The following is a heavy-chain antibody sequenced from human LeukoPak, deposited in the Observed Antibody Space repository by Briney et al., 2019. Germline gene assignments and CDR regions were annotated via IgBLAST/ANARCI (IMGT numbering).Heavy chain of an antibody. Sequence: GGSLRLSCAASGFTFSSYGMHWVRQAPGKGLEGVAFIRYDGSNKYYADSVKGRITISRDNSKNTLYLQMNSLRTEDTAVYYCAKDWDDYYGSGSTFDYWGQGTQVTVSS. CDR2: IRYDGSNK. D-gene: IGHD3-10*01. CDR1: GFTFSSYG. J-gene: IGHJ4*02. V-gene: IGHV3-30*02. CDR3: AKDWDDYYGSGSTFDY.